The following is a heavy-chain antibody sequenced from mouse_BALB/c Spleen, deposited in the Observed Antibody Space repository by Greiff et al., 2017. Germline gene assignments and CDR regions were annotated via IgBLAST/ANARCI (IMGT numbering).Heavy chain of an antibody. J-gene: IGHJ2*01. V-gene: IGHV5-12-2*01. CDR3: ARGNYGDYYLDY. Sequence: EVKLQESGGGLVQPGGSLKLSCAASGFTFSSYTMAWVRQTPEKRLEWVAYISNGGGSTYYPDTVKGRFTISRDNAKTTLYLQMSRLKSEDAAMYYCARGNYGDYYLDYWGQGTTLTVSS. CDR1: GFTFSSYT. CDR2: ISNGGGST. D-gene: IGHD1-1*02.